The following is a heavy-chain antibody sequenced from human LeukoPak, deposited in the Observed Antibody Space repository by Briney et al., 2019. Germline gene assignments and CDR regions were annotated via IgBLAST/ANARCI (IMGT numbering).Heavy chain of an antibody. Sequence: SETLSLTCAVYGGSFSGYYWSWIRQPPGKGLEWIGEINHSGSTNYNPSLKSPVTISVDTSKNQFSLKLSSVTAADTAVYYCARAMPDCSSTSCYSVWGQGTLVTVSS. J-gene: IGHJ4*02. CDR3: ARAMPDCSSTSCYSV. CDR2: INHSGST. D-gene: IGHD2-2*01. CDR1: GGSFSGYY. V-gene: IGHV4-34*01.